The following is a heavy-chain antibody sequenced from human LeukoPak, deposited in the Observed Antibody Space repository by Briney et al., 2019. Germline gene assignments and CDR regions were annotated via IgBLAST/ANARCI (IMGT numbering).Heavy chain of an antibody. D-gene: IGHD3-10*01. CDR2: ISYDGSNK. Sequence: HPGGSLRLSCAASGFTFSSYGMHWVRQAPGKGLEWVAVISYDGSNKYYADSVKGRFTISRDNSKNTLYLQMNSLRAEDTAVCYCARDFTMVRGVIITGSSDAFDIWGQGTMVTVSS. CDR1: GFTFSSYG. J-gene: IGHJ3*02. CDR3: ARDFTMVRGVIITGSSDAFDI. V-gene: IGHV3-30*19.